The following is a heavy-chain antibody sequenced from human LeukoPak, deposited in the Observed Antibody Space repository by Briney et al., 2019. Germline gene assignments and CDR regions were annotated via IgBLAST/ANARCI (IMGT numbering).Heavy chain of an antibody. Sequence: ASVTVSCKASGYTFTCYYLHWVRPAPAQGLEWMGRTNPNSGGTNYVQEFQGRVTMTRDTSISTAYMELSRLRSDDTAVYYCARVLLWFGEPPGMDVWGKGTTVPVSS. CDR3: ARVLLWFGEPPGMDV. CDR1: GYTFTCYY. CDR2: TNPNSGGT. V-gene: IGHV1-2*06. D-gene: IGHD3-10*01. J-gene: IGHJ6*04.